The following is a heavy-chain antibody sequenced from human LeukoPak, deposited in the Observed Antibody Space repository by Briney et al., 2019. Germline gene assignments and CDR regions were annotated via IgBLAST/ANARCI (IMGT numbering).Heavy chain of an antibody. Sequence: GRSLRLSCAASGFKYGDFAMHWVRQAPGKGLEWVAYISWNSGGIHYSDSVKGRFTISRDNRRNSLYLQMNSLRAEDTAFYYCAKMASSSSRHETYFALWGQGTLVAVSS. CDR2: ISWNSGGI. V-gene: IGHV3-9*01. D-gene: IGHD6-13*01. J-gene: IGHJ4*02. CDR3: AKMASSSSRHETYFAL. CDR1: GFKYGDFA.